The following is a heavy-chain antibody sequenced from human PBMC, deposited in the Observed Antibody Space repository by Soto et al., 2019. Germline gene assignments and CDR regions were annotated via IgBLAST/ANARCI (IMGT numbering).Heavy chain of an antibody. J-gene: IGHJ4*02. D-gene: IGHD3-10*01. Sequence: VESLKISCKGSGYIFTSYWISWVLEMPVKGLEWMGRIDPSDSYTNYSPSFQGHVTISADKSISTAYLQWSSLKASDTAMYYCARGLDYYGSGSYYSNAPFDYWGQGTLVTVSS. CDR2: IDPSDSYT. CDR1: GYIFTSYW. V-gene: IGHV5-10-1*01. CDR3: ARGLDYYGSGSYYSNAPFDY.